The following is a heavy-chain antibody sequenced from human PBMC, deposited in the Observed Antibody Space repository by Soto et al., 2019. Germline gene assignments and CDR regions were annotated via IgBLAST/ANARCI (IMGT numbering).Heavy chain of an antibody. Sequence: PGGSLRLSCAASGFIFSDYGMHWVRQAPGKGLEWVAVIWYDGSNKYYGDSVKGRFSVSRDNSKNMLYLQMNGLRVEDTAAFYCARDPSHGSGSYLDSWGQGTLVTVSS. CDR3: ARDPSHGSGSYLDS. D-gene: IGHD3-10*01. V-gene: IGHV3-33*01. CDR2: IWYDGSNK. J-gene: IGHJ4*02. CDR1: GFIFSDYG.